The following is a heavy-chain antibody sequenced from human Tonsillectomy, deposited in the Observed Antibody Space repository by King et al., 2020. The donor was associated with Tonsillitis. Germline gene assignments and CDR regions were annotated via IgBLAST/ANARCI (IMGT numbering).Heavy chain of an antibody. CDR2: IKEDGSET. CDR3: VRGTTIPGTDY. D-gene: IGHD2/OR15-2a*01. J-gene: IGHJ4*02. V-gene: IGHV3-7*01. CDR1: GFTFNSYW. Sequence: QLVQSGGGLVQPGGSLRLSCAASGFTFNSYWMNWFRQGPGKGLEWVANIKEDGSETYYVGSVRGRFTISRDNANNSLSLQMNSLRAEDTAVYYCVRGTTIPGTDYWGQGTLVIVSS.